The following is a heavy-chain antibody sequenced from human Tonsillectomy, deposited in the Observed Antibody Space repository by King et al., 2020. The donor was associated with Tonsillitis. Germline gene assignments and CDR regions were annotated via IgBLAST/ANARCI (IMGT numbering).Heavy chain of an antibody. V-gene: IGHV3-48*03. J-gene: IGHJ6*03. CDR3: AREGNSYGGGYYYYYMDV. D-gene: IGHD5-18*01. CDR1: GFTFSSYE. CDR2: ISRSGCAI. Sequence: VQLVESGGGLVQPGGSLRLSCAASGFTFSSYEMIWVRQAPGKGREWVSYISRSGCAIYYADSVKGRFTISRDNAKNSLYLQMNSLRAEDTAVYYCAREGNSYGGGYYYYYMDVWGKGTTVTVSS.